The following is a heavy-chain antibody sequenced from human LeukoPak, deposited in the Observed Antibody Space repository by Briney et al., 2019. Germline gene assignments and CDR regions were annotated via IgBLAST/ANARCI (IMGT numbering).Heavy chain of an antibody. CDR2: ISSSGGTTT. CDR3: ARVGQLAAAGTVDY. V-gene: IGHV3-11*04. J-gene: IGHJ4*02. CDR1: GSTFSDYY. D-gene: IGHD6-13*01. Sequence: GGSLRLSCAASGSTFSDYYMSWIRQAPEKGLEWVSYISSSGGTTTHYAESVKGRFTISRDNAKNSLYLQMNSLRVEDTAVYYCARVGQLAAAGTVDYWGQGTLVTVPS.